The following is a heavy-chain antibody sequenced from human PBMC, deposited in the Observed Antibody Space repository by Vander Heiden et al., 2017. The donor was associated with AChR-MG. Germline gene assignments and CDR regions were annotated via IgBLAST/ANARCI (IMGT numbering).Heavy chain of an antibody. J-gene: IGHJ4*02. CDR3: AKVDTAMVSVVAEAVPDY. V-gene: IGHV3-30*18. D-gene: IGHD5-18*01. CDR1: GFTFRSYG. CDR2: IAYDGSNK. Sequence: QVQLVESGGGVVQPGRSLRLPCAASGFTFRSYGRHWVRQAPGKGLEWVAVIAYDGSNKYYADSVKGRFTISRDNSKNTLYLQMNSLRAEDTAVYYCAKVDTAMVSVVAEAVPDYWGQGTLVTVSS.